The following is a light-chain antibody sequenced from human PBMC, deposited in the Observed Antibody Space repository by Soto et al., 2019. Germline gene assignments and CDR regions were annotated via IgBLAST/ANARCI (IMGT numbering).Light chain of an antibody. CDR1: QTIGTY. CDR3: PQSYNTPLT. J-gene: IGKJ1*01. Sequence: IEVTESTSSLAASLGGGVTITCGASQTIGTYVNWYRQKSGAAPALLIYDASTLQSGVPSRFRGGASGTDFTLTISSLQLDDFATYYCPQSYNTPLTFGQGTKVDIK. CDR2: DAS. V-gene: IGKV1-39*01.